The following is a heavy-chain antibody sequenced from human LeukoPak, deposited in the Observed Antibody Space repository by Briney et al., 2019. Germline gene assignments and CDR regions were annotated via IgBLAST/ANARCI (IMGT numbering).Heavy chain of an antibody. D-gene: IGHD4-17*01. CDR3: ARGGSGSSTVTIYWFDS. CDR1: GGSFSGYY. J-gene: IGHJ5*01. Sequence: SEALSLTCAVYGGSFSGYYWSWIRQPPGKGLEWIGEINHRGSTNYNPSLKSRVTISVDTSKNQFSLSLTSVTAADTAVYYCARGGSGSSTVTIYWFDSWGQGTLVTVSS. CDR2: INHRGST. V-gene: IGHV4-34*01.